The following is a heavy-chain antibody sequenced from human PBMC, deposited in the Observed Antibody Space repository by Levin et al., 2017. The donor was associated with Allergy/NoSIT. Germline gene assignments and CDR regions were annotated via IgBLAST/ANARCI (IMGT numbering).Heavy chain of an antibody. CDR1: GFTFSSYW. CDR2: INTDGSTT. CDR3: ARLRKQQLITDAFDI. V-gene: IGHV3-74*01. D-gene: IGHD6-13*01. Sequence: LSLTCAASGFTFSSYWMHWVRQAPGKGLVWVSRINTDGSTTTYADSVRGRFTISRDSAKNTLYLQMNSLRAEDTAVYYCARLRKQQLITDAFDIWGQGTMVTVSS. J-gene: IGHJ3*02.